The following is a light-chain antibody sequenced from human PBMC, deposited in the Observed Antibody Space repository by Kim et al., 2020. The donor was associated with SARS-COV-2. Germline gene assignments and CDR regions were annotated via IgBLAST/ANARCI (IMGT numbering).Light chain of an antibody. J-gene: IGKJ2*01. CDR2: GAS. Sequence: EIVMTQSPATLSVSLGKRATLSCRASQSVSSSLAWYQQKPGQAPRLLIYGASTRATGIPARFSGSGSGTEFTLSISSLQSEDSAIYYCQHSHNCPPGHTFGQGTKLEI. CDR3: QHSHNCPPGHT. CDR1: QSVSSS. V-gene: IGKV3-15*01.